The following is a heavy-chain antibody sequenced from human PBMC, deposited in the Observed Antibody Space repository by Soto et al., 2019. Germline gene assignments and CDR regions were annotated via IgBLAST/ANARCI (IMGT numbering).Heavy chain of an antibody. D-gene: IGHD5-12*01. CDR1: GFIFTNYA. V-gene: IGHV3-23*01. Sequence: GGSLRLSCAASGFIFTNYAMNWVRQAPGKGLEWVSVIGGRGNSAYYADSAQGRFTISRDNSKNTLSLQMSSLTADDTAIYYCVREGRGSFDFWGRGTMVTVSS. J-gene: IGHJ3*01. CDR3: VREGRGSFDF. CDR2: IGGRGNSA.